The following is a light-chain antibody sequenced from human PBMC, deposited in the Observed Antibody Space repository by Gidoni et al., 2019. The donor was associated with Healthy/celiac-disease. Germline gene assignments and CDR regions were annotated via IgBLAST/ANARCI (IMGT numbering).Light chain of an antibody. CDR2: EVS. V-gene: IGLV2-8*01. Sequence: QSALTQPPSASGSPRQSVTISCTGTSSDVGGYHYVSWYQQHPGKAPKLMIYEVSKRPSGVPDRFSGSKSGNTASLTVSGLQAGDEADYYCSSYAGSNKSVFGTGTKVTVL. CDR3: SSYAGSNKSV. J-gene: IGLJ1*01. CDR1: SSDVGGYHY.